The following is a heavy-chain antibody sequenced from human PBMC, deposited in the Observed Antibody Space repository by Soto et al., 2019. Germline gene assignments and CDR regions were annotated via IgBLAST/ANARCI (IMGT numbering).Heavy chain of an antibody. Sequence: VQLVESGGGLVQPGGSLRLSCAASGFTVSSNYMSWVRQAPGKGLEWVSVIYSGGSTYYADSVKGRFTISRHNSKNTLYLQMNSLRAEDTAVYYCARDSGAVAGMAAFDIWGQGTMVTVSS. CDR3: ARDSGAVAGMAAFDI. CDR1: GFTVSSNY. V-gene: IGHV3-53*04. D-gene: IGHD6-19*01. CDR2: IYSGGST. J-gene: IGHJ3*02.